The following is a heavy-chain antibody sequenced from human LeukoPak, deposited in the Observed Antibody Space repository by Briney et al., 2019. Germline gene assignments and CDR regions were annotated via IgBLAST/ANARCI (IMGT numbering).Heavy chain of an antibody. CDR2: IYTSGSA. D-gene: IGHD2-8*02. CDR1: GGSISSGSYY. J-gene: IGHJ5*02. CDR3: ARDTDWFDP. Sequence: SQTLSLTCTVSGGSISSGSYYWSWIRQPAGKGLEWIGRIYTSGSANYNPSLKSRVTISVDTSKNQFSLKLSSVTAADTAVYYCARDTDWFDPWGQGTLVTVSS. V-gene: IGHV4-61*02.